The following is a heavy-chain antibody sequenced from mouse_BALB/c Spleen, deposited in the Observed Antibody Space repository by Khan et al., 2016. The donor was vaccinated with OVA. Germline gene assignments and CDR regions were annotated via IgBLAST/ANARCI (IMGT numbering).Heavy chain of an antibody. Sequence: IQLVQSGPELMKPGASVKISCKASGYSFTSYYIHWVMQSPGKSLEWIGYIDPFSGGTNYKQKFKGKATLTVDKSSSTAYIHLSNLTSEDSAVYYGTRHGYVAWFTYWGQGTLVTVSA. CDR2: IDPFSGGT. V-gene: IGHV1S135*01. CDR1: GYSFTSYY. D-gene: IGHD2-2*01. CDR3: TRHGYVAWFTY. J-gene: IGHJ3*01.